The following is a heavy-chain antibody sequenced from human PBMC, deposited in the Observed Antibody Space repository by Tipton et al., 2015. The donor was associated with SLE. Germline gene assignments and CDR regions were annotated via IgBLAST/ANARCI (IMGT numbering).Heavy chain of an antibody. CDR2: ISSSGNYI. V-gene: IGHV3-21*01. CDR1: GFTFSSYA. D-gene: IGHD3-22*01. CDR3: ARATYYYDSSGYMQGAFDI. J-gene: IGHJ3*02. Sequence: GSLRLSCAASGFTFSSYAMSWVRQAPGKGLEWVSSISSSGNYIYYADSLKGRFTISRDNAKNSLYLQMNSLRAEDTAVYYCARATYYYDSSGYMQGAFDIWGQGTMVTVSS.